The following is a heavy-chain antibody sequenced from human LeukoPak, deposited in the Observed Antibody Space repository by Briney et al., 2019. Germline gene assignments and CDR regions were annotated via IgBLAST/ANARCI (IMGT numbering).Heavy chain of an antibody. J-gene: IGHJ4*02. CDR2: IYSGGST. CDR1: GGSISSYY. V-gene: IGHV4-4*09. D-gene: IGHD5-12*01. Sequence: SETLSLTCTVSGGSISSYYWSWIRQPPGKGLEWIGYIYSGGSTNYNPSLKSRVTISVDTSKNQFSLKLSSVTAADTAVYYCARRATMLAGGYFDYWGQGTLVTVSS. CDR3: ARRATMLAGGYFDY.